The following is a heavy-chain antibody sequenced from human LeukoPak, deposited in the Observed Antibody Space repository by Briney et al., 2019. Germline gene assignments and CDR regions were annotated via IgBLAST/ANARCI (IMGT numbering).Heavy chain of an antibody. Sequence: PSETLSLTCTVSGGSISSYYWSWIRQPPGKGLEWIGYIYYSGSTNYNPSLKSRATISVDTSKNQFSLKLSSVTAADTAVYYCARRRQLDVNDAFDIWGQGTMVTVSS. CDR3: ARRRQLDVNDAFDI. V-gene: IGHV4-59*08. D-gene: IGHD6-13*01. CDR2: IYYSGST. J-gene: IGHJ3*02. CDR1: GGSISSYY.